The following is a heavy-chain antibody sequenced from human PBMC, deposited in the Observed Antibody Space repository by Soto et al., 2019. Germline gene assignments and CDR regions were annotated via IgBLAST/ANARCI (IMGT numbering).Heavy chain of an antibody. V-gene: IGHV4-28*01. Sequence: QVQLQESGPGLVKPSDTLSLTCAVSGYSISSSNWWGWIRQPPGKGLEWLGYIYYSGTTYYNPSLKSRVTMTVDTSKNQFSLKLTSVTAVDTAVYYCARREIQGPIDYWGQGTLVTVSS. CDR3: ARREIQGPIDY. CDR2: IYYSGTT. D-gene: IGHD1-26*01. CDR1: GYSISSSNW. J-gene: IGHJ4*02.